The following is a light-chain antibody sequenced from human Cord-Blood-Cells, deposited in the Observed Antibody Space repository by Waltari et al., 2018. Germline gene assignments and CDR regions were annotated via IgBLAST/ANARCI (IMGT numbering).Light chain of an antibody. Sequence: EIVMTHSPATLSVSPGERATLSCRARQSVSSNLAWYQQKPGQAPRLLIYGASTRATGRPARFSCSGSGTEFNLTISSLKSEDFAVYYCQQYKNWPPLTFGGGTKVEIK. V-gene: IGKV3-15*01. CDR3: QQYKNWPPLT. CDR2: GAS. CDR1: QSVSSN. J-gene: IGKJ4*01.